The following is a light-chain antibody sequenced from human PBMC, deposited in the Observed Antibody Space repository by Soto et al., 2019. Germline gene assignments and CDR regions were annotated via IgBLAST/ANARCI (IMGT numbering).Light chain of an antibody. Sequence: EIVMTQSPATLSMYPGERATLSCRASQSVSSNLAWYQQKPGQAPRLLIYGASTRATGIPARFSGSGSGTHFTLTISSLQSEDFAVYYCQQYNNWPPYTFGQGTKLEIK. J-gene: IGKJ2*01. CDR3: QQYNNWPPYT. CDR2: GAS. V-gene: IGKV3-15*01. CDR1: QSVSSN.